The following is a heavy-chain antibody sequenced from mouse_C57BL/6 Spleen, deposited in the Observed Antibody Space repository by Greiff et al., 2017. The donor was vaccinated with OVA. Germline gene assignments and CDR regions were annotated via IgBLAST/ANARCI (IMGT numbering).Heavy chain of an antibody. CDR1: GYTFTSYW. Sequence: VQLQQSGAELVKPGASVKLSCKASGYTFTSYWMHWVKQRPGQGLEWIGMIHPNSGSTNYNEKFKSKATLTVDKSSSTAYMQRSSLTSEDSAVYYCASDWDGTRYFDVWGTGTTVTVSS. J-gene: IGHJ1*03. CDR2: IHPNSGST. D-gene: IGHD4-1*01. V-gene: IGHV1-64*01. CDR3: ASDWDGTRYFDV.